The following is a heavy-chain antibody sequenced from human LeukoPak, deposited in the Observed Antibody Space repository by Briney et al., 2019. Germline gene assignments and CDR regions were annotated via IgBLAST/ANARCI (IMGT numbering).Heavy chain of an antibody. Sequence: GASVKLSCKAAGYTVTRYGISWGRQAPGQGLEWMGWISAYNGNTTYAKKLQGRVTMTTDTSTSTAYMELRSLRSDDTAVYYCARVRAERADQDIEVVPAAMSFDLWGQGTLVTVSS. CDR2: ISAYNGNT. D-gene: IGHD2-2*01. V-gene: IGHV1-18*01. CDR3: ARVRAERADQDIEVVPAAMSFDL. CDR1: GYTVTRYG. J-gene: IGHJ5*02.